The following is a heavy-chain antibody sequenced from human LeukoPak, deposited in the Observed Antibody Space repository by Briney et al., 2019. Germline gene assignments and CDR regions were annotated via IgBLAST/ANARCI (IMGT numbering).Heavy chain of an antibody. J-gene: IGHJ5*02. CDR3: ARDTNGDGWFDP. CDR1: GFTFSSYE. CDR2: ISSSGSTI. Sequence: PGGSLRLSCAVSGFTFSSYEMNWVRQAPGKGLEWVSYISSSGSTIYYADSVKGRFTISRDNAKNSLYLQMNSLRAEDTSVYYCARDTNGDGWFDPWGQGTLVTVSS. D-gene: IGHD4-17*01. V-gene: IGHV3-48*03.